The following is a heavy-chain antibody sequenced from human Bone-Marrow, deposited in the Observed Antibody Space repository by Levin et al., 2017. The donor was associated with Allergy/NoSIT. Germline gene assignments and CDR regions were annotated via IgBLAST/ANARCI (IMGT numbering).Heavy chain of an antibody. V-gene: IGHV1-46*03. J-gene: IGHJ5*02. D-gene: IGHD4-23*01. CDR1: GYVFATHY. CDR3: TRDNRRPVGGTGWFDP. Sequence: PGESLKISCKTSGYVFATHYMHWVRQAPRQGLEWMGLIDPSGGATTYAQNFQGRVTVTRDASTATVYLELTNLTSEDTGIYSCTRDNRRPVGGTGWFDPWGQGTLVTVYS. CDR2: IDPSGGAT.